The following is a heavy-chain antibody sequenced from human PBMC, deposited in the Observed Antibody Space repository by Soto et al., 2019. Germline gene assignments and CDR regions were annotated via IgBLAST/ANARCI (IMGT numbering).Heavy chain of an antibody. Sequence: GSLRLSCAASGFPFGENAMSWVRQAPGKGLEWVSGISDSGATTYYADSVRGRYTISRDNSKNTLYLQMKSLRAEDSASYYCAKEDTSSGSLDYWGQGALVTVSS. CDR1: GFPFGENA. J-gene: IGHJ4*02. D-gene: IGHD6-19*01. CDR2: ISDSGATT. CDR3: AKEDTSSGSLDY. V-gene: IGHV3-23*01.